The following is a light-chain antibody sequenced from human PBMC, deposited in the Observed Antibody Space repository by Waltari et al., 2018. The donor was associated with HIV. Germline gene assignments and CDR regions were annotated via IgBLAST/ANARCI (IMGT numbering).Light chain of an antibody. CDR3: QSYDSSLSGPYVV. CDR2: GNS. J-gene: IGLJ2*01. CDR1: SSNIGARYA. Sequence: QSVLTQPPSVSGAPGQRVTISCTGSSSNIGARYAVHWYQQLPGTAPKLLIYGNSNRPSGVPDRFSGSKSGTSASLAITGLQAEDEADYYCQSYDSSLSGPYVVFGGGTKLTVL. V-gene: IGLV1-40*01.